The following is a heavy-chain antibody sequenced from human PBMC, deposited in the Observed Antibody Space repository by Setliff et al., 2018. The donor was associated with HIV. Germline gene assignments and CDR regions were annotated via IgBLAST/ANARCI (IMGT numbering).Heavy chain of an antibody. J-gene: IGHJ4*02. CDR3: VKDVVKFWSGSGALDF. D-gene: IGHD3-3*01. Sequence: GGSLRLSCAASGFTFAKAWMTWVRQAPGKGLEWVALIWYDASKKEYAESVKGRFNILRDDSKKTVDLQMNSLRADDTAVYYCVKDVVKFWSGSGALDFWGPGTLVTVSS. V-gene: IGHV3-33*06. CDR1: GFTFAKAW. CDR2: IWYDASKK.